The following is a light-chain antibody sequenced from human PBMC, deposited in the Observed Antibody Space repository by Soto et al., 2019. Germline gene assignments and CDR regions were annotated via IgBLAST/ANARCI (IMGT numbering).Light chain of an antibody. CDR3: AAWDDSLNACV. CDR1: SSNIGSKT. J-gene: IGLJ1*01. V-gene: IGLV1-44*01. CDR2: NDH. Sequence: QSVLTQAPSASGTPGQRFTFPGPGTSSNIGSKTVNWYQQLPGMAPKLLIFNDHQRPSGVPDRFSGSKSGTSASLAISGLQSEDEADYYCAAWDDSLNACVFGTGTKLTVL.